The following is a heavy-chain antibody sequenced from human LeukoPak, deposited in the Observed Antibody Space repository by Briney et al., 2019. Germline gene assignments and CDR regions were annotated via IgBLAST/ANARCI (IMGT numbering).Heavy chain of an antibody. J-gene: IGHJ4*01. V-gene: IGHV1-18*01. CDR1: GYTFTSYG. Sequence: ASVKVSCKASGYTFTSYGISWVRQAPGQGLEWMGWISAYNGNTNYAQKLQGRVTMTTDTSTSTAYMELSSLRSEDTAVYYCARSAKPIPNYDYFGGSYRPHDRFDYWGQEPWSPSPQ. D-gene: IGHD3-16*01. CDR2: ISAYNGNT. CDR3: ARSAKPIPNYDYFGGSYRPHDRFDY.